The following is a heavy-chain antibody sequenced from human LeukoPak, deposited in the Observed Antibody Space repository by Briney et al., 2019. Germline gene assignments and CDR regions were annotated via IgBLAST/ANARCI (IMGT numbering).Heavy chain of an antibody. CDR2: ISSNTGIV. CDR1: GFTFDNYP. J-gene: IGHJ4*02. Sequence: GGSLRPSCAASGFTFDNYPLHWVRRAPGKGLEWVSSISSNTGIVKYAESVRGRFTISRDNVLKSLFLHMNSLRPEDTAFYYCAKAFHQGTWLPLESWGQGTLVTVSS. D-gene: IGHD3-22*01. CDR3: AKAFHQGTWLPLES. V-gene: IGHV3-9*01.